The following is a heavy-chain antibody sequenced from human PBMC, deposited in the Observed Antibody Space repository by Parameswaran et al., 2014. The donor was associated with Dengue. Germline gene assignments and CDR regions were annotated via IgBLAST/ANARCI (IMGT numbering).Heavy chain of an antibody. J-gene: IGHJ5*02. CDR3: ARGVVVTAIPGFLSWFDP. CDR2: IYYSGST. D-gene: IGHD2-21*02. V-gene: IGHV4-39*01. Sequence: PGKGLEWIGSIYYSGSTYYNPSLKSRVTISVDTSKNQFSLKLSSVTAADTAVYYCARGVVVTAIPGFLSWFDPWGQGTLVTVSS.